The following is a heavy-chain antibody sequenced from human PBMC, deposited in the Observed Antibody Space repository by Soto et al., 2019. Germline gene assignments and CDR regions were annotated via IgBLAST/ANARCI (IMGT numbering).Heavy chain of an antibody. Sequence: SVSNAWMNWVRQAPGKGLEWVGRIKSKTDGGTTDYAATVKGRFTISRDDSKNTLYLQMNSLKTEDTAVYYCTTEFKGYWGQGTLVTVSS. CDR2: IKSKTDGGTT. V-gene: IGHV3-15*07. CDR1: SVSNAW. J-gene: IGHJ4*02. CDR3: TTEFKGY.